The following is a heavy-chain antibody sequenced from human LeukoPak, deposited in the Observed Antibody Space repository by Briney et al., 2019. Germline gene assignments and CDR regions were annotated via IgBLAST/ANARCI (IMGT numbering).Heavy chain of an antibody. Sequence: SETLSLTCTVSGYSISSGYYWSWIRQPPGKGLEWIGEINHSGSTNYTPSLKSRVTISVDTSKNQFSLKLSSVTAADTAVYYCARHTSFRSHSFDYSGQGTLVTVSS. CDR3: ARHTSFRSHSFDY. CDR1: GYSISSGYY. D-gene: IGHD1-14*01. CDR2: INHSGST. J-gene: IGHJ4*02. V-gene: IGHV4-38-2*02.